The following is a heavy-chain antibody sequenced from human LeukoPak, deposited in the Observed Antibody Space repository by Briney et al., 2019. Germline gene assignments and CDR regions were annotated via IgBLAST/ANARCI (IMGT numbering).Heavy chain of an antibody. D-gene: IGHD2-8*01. V-gene: IGHV1-46*01. J-gene: IGHJ6*02. Sequence: ASVKVSCKASGYNFIGYYMHWVRQAPGQGLEWMGIINPSGGSSSSAQKFQDRVTMTRDTSTSTVYTELSSLKSEDTAVYYCAREDVVLVDAVRYYYYGLDVWGQGTTVTVSS. CDR3: AREDVVLVDAVRYYYYGLDV. CDR2: INPSGGSS. CDR1: GYNFIGYY.